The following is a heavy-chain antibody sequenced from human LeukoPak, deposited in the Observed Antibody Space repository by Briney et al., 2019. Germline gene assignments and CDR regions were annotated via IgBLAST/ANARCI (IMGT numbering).Heavy chain of an antibody. CDR2: IRSKTNGGAA. J-gene: IGHJ4*02. Sequence: GSLTLSCAASGLKFKNAWMNWVRQAPGKGLEWVGRIRSKTNGGAADYAAPVKGRFNISRDDSKKMLFLQLNSLKRDDTAVYFCTTRGYCGGSNCYSDYWGQGTLVTVSS. CDR1: GLKFKNAW. V-gene: IGHV3-15*07. D-gene: IGHD2-2*02. CDR3: TTRGYCGGSNCYSDY.